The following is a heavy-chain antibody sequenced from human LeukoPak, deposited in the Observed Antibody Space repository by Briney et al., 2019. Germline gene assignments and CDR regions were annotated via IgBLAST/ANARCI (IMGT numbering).Heavy chain of an antibody. J-gene: IGHJ4*02. CDR2: IYYSGST. V-gene: IGHV4-39*07. CDR1: GGSISSSSYY. Sequence: PSETLSLTCTVSGGSISSSSYYWGWIRQPPGKGLEWIGSIYYSGSTYYNPSLKSRVTISVDTSKNQFSLKLSSVTAADTAVYYCAREGTPVVVTARGIFDYWGQGTLVTVSS. CDR3: AREGTPVVVTARGIFDY. D-gene: IGHD2-21*02.